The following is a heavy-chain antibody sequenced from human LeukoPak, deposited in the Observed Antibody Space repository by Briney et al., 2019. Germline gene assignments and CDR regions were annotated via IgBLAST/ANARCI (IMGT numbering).Heavy chain of an antibody. Sequence: SGTLSLTCAVSGGSISTNTWWSWVRQPPGKGLEWIGQTSHDGSADYTPSLKSRVTISVDKSKNQLSLKLNSETAADSAVYYCAKHGGRYFDSWGQGTLVTVSS. CDR2: TSHDGSA. CDR1: GGSISTNTW. D-gene: IGHD4-23*01. CDR3: AKHGGRYFDS. J-gene: IGHJ4*02. V-gene: IGHV4-4*02.